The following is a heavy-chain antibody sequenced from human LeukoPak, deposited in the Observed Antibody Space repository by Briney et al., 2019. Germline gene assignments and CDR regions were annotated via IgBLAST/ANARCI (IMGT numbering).Heavy chain of an antibody. V-gene: IGHV3-23*01. CDR3: ARGSTYYDSSGQVPFDY. J-gene: IGHJ4*02. Sequence: GGSLRLSCAASGFTFSSYAVSWVRQAPGKGLEWVSAISGSGGSTYYADSVKGRFTISRDNGKNTLYLQMNSLRAEDTAVYYCARGSTYYDSSGQVPFDYWGQGTLVTVSS. CDR2: ISGSGGST. D-gene: IGHD3-22*01. CDR1: GFTFSSYA.